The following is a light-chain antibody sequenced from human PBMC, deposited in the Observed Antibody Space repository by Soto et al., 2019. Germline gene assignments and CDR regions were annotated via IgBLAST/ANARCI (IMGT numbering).Light chain of an antibody. CDR2: GAS. Sequence: EVVMTQSPATLSVSPGERVTLSCRASQSVRSNLAWYQQKPGQAPRLLIYGASTRATGIPARFSGSGSGTEFTLTISSLQSEDFAVYYCQQYNNWPFITFGQGTRLEIK. CDR3: QQYNNWPFIT. V-gene: IGKV3-15*01. J-gene: IGKJ5*01. CDR1: QSVRSN.